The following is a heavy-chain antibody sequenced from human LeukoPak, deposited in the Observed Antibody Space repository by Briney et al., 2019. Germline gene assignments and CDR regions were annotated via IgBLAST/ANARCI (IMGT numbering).Heavy chain of an antibody. CDR2: ISSSSSTI. CDR3: ARGLARSAAGLAGDFDY. Sequence: PGGSLRLSCAASGFTFSSYSMNWVRQAPGKGLEWVSYISSSSSTIYYADSVKGRFTISRDNAKNSLYLQMNSLRDEDTAVYYCARGLARSAAGLAGDFDYWGQGTLVTVSS. CDR1: GFTFSSYS. V-gene: IGHV3-48*02. D-gene: IGHD6-13*01. J-gene: IGHJ4*02.